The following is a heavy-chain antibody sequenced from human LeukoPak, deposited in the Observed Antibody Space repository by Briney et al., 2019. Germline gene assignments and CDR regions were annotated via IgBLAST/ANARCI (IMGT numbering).Heavy chain of an antibody. J-gene: IGHJ3*02. Sequence: GGSLRLSCAASGFTFRTYAMNWVRQAPGRGLEWVSYITGTNSVIRYADSVQGRFTVSRDNSKNTLYLQMNSLRAEDTAVYYCARDLNFGTDAFEIWGQGTMVTVSS. V-gene: IGHV3-48*01. CDR2: ITGTNSVI. CDR3: ARDLNFGTDAFEI. CDR1: GFTFRTYA. D-gene: IGHD3-10*01.